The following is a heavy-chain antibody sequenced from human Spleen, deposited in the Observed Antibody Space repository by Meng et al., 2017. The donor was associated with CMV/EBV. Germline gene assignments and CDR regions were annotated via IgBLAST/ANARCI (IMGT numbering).Heavy chain of an antibody. Sequence: GGSLRLSCVGSGFSFSGASMNWVRQAPGKGLEWVSSITGTSSFIYTADSMKGRFTTSRDNAENSLFLQMDNLRAEDTAVYYCAKGLPAAGPWDLWGQGVLVTVSS. V-gene: IGHV3-21*01. D-gene: IGHD2-2*01. CDR3: AKGLPAAGPWDL. J-gene: IGHJ4*02. CDR1: GFSFSGAS. CDR2: ITGTSSFI.